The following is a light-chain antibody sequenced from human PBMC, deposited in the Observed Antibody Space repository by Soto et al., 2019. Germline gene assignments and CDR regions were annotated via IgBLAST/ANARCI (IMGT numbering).Light chain of an antibody. CDR2: DAS. Sequence: EIVLTQSPGTLSLSPGERATLSYRASQSLSSSYLAWYQQKPGQAPRLLIYDASSRATGIPDRFSGSGSGTDFTLSMSRVEPEDYAVYYCQQYGSSPLTFGGGTKVEIK. J-gene: IGKJ4*01. CDR3: QQYGSSPLT. V-gene: IGKV3-20*01. CDR1: QSLSSSY.